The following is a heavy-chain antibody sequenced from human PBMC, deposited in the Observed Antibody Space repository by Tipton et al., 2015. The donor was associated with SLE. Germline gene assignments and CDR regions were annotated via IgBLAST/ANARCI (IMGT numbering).Heavy chain of an antibody. CDR3: AKDRSGSYYEYYYGMDV. V-gene: IGHV3-43D*04. Sequence: GSLRLSCAASGFTFDDYAMHWVRQAPGKGPEWVSLISWDGGSTYYADSVKGRFTISRDNSKNSLYLQMNSLRAEDTALYYCAKDRSGSYYEYYYGMDVWGQGTTVTVSS. CDR1: GFTFDDYA. CDR2: ISWDGGST. D-gene: IGHD1-26*01. J-gene: IGHJ6*02.